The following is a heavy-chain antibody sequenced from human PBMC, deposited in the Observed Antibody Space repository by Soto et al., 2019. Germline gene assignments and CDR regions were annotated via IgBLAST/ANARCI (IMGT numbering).Heavy chain of an antibody. J-gene: IGHJ4*02. CDR2: IYYSGST. V-gene: IGHV4-59*08. Sequence: SETLSLTCTVSGGSISSYYWSWIRQPPGKGLEWIGYIYYSGSTNYNPSLKSRVTISVDTSKNQFSLKLSSVTAADTAVYYCARRYGGTLGYWGQGTLVTVSS. D-gene: IGHD4-17*01. CDR3: ARRYGGTLGY. CDR1: GGSISSYY.